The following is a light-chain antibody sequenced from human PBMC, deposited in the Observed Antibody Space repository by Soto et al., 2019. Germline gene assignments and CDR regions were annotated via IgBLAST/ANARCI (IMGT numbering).Light chain of an antibody. V-gene: IGLV1-44*01. J-gene: IGLJ1*01. CDR1: SSNIGSNA. CDR2: SNN. CDR3: AAWDDSRNGYV. Sequence: QSALTQPPSASGTPGQRVTISCSGSSSNIGSNAVNWYQQLPGTAPKLLIYSNNQRPSGVPERFSGSKSGTSASLAISGLQSEDYADYYCAAWDDSRNGYVFGTGTNVTVL.